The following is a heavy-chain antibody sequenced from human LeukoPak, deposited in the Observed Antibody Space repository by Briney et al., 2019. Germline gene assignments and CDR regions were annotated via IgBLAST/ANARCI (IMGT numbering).Heavy chain of an antibody. D-gene: IGHD4-17*01. J-gene: IGHJ4*02. CDR3: AARKPDDYGGTIDY. CDR2: IIPIFGTA. Sequence: GASVKVSCKASGYTFTGYYMHWVRQAPGQGLEWMGGIIPIFGTANYAQKFQGRATITTDESTCTAYMELSSLRSEDTAVYYCAARKPDDYGGTIDYWGQGTLVTVSS. CDR1: GYTFTGYY. V-gene: IGHV1-69*05.